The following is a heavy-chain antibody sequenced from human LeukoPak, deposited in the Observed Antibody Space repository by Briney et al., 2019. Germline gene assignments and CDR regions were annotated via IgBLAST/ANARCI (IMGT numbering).Heavy chain of an antibody. J-gene: IGHJ4*02. Sequence: PGGSLRLSCAASGFAFSNYWMHWVRQTPGKGLVWVSRIISDGSSTSYADSVQGRFTISRDNAKNTLYLQMNSLRAEDTAVYYCARAGSLPDYWGQGTLVTVSS. CDR1: GFAFSNYW. CDR3: ARAGSLPDY. CDR2: IISDGSST. V-gene: IGHV3-74*01. D-gene: IGHD7-27*01.